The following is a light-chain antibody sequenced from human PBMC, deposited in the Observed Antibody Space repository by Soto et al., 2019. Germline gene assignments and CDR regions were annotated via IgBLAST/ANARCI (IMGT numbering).Light chain of an antibody. CDR1: SSDVGGYNL. CDR3: SSYKSSSTLPYV. J-gene: IGLJ1*01. Sequence: QSALTQPASVSGSPGQSITISCTGTSSDVGGYNLVSWYQQYPDKAPKLMIFDVNTRPSGVSNRFSGSKSGNTASLTISGLKAEDEADYYCSSYKSSSTLPYVFGTGTKVTV. V-gene: IGLV2-14*01. CDR2: DVN.